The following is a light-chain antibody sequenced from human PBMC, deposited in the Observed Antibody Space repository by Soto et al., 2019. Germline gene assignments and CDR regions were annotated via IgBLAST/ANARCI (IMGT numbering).Light chain of an antibody. CDR2: RAS. CDR1: QSISNW. V-gene: IGKV1-5*03. Sequence: DIQMTQSPSTLSASVGDRVTITCRASQSISNWLAWYQQKPGKAPKLLIYRASGLESGVPSRFSGSGSGTEFTLTISSLQPDDFASYYCQHYITSPYTFGQGTKLEIK. CDR3: QHYITSPYT. J-gene: IGKJ2*01.